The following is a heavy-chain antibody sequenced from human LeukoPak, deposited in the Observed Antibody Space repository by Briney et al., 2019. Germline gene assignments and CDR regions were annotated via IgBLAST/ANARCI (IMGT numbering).Heavy chain of an antibody. J-gene: IGHJ4*02. CDR1: GGSFSGYY. V-gene: IGHV4-34*01. Sequence: SETLSLTCAVYGGSFSGYYWSWIRQPPGKGLEWIGEINHNGSTNYNPSLKSRVTISVDTSKNQFSLKLSSVTAADTAAYYCARGRCSGGSCYSGTYYFDYWGQGTLVTVSS. CDR3: ARGRCSGGSCYSGTYYFDY. D-gene: IGHD2-15*01. CDR2: INHNGST.